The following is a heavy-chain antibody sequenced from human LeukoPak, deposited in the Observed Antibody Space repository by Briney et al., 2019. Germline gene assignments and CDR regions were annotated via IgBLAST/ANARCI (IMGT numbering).Heavy chain of an antibody. D-gene: IGHD3-10*01. V-gene: IGHV4-39*07. Sequence: SETLSLTCTVSGGSISSSGYYWGWIRQPPGKGLEWVGSFYYSGSTYYNPSLKSRVTISLDTSKNQISLKLSSVTAADTAVYYCARDSGDYFDYWGQGTLVTVSS. CDR3: ARDSGDYFDY. J-gene: IGHJ4*02. CDR1: GGSISSSGYY. CDR2: FYYSGST.